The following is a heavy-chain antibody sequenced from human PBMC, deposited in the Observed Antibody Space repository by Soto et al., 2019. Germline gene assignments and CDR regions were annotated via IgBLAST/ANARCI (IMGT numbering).Heavy chain of an antibody. Sequence: LSLTCAVYGGSFSGYYWSWIRQPPGKGLEWIGEINHSGSTNYNPSLKSRVTISVDTSKNQFSLKLSSVTAADTAVYYCARRVRITIFGVVIIGHNWFDPWGQGTLVTVS. CDR2: INHSGST. V-gene: IGHV4-34*01. J-gene: IGHJ5*02. CDR1: GGSFSGYY. CDR3: ARRVRITIFGVVIIGHNWFDP. D-gene: IGHD3-3*01.